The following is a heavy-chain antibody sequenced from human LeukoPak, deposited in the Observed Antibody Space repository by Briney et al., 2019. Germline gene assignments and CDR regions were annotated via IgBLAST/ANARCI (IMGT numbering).Heavy chain of an antibody. CDR2: INPNSGGT. CDR3: ARGSPRSSGPGFDP. D-gene: IGHD1-14*01. Sequence: ASVKVYCKASGYTFTGYYMHWVRQAPGQGLEWMGWINPNSGGTNYAQKFQGRVTMTRDTSISTAYMELSRLRSDDTAVYYCARGSPRSSGPGFDPWGQGTLVTVSS. CDR1: GYTFTGYY. V-gene: IGHV1-2*02. J-gene: IGHJ5*02.